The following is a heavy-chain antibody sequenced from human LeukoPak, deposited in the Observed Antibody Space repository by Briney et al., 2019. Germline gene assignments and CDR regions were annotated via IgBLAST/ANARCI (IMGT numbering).Heavy chain of an antibody. V-gene: IGHV4-4*02. CDR2: VHLNGRS. CDR3: AREGGFYRPLDY. Sequence: SGTLSLTCDVSGGSISATNWWTWVRQPPGGGLEWIGEVHLNGRSHYSPSLESRVTMSADRSENHISLHLTSVTAADTAVYYCAREGGFYRPLDYTGPGTLVIVSS. CDR1: GGSISATNW. J-gene: IGHJ4*02. D-gene: IGHD2/OR15-2a*01.